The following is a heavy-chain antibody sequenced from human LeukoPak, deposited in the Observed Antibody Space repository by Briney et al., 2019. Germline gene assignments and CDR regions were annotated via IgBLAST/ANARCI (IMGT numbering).Heavy chain of an antibody. CDR3: ARQGRYGSHYMDV. CDR1: GYSSTGYW. CDR2: IYPGDSDT. D-gene: IGHD3-10*01. J-gene: IGHJ6*03. V-gene: IGHV5-51*01. Sequence: GESLKISCKGSGYSSTGYWIGWVRQMPGKGLEWMGIIYPGDSDTRYSPAFQGQVTISPDQSISTASLPWSSLKASHTAMYYCARQGRYGSHYMDVWGKGTTVTVSS.